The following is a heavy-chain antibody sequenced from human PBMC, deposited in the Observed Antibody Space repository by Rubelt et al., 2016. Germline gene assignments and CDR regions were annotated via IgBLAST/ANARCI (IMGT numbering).Heavy chain of an antibody. CDR2: INHSGST. J-gene: IGHJ4*02. Sequence: QVQLQESGPGLVKPSETLSLICAVYGGSFGDNYWSWIRPPPGKGLEWIGEINHSGSTNYNPSVKSRLTISVDTSKNQFTLKLNSVTAADTALYYCARGGVGYADYWGQGTLVTVSA. V-gene: IGHV4-34*10. CDR3: ARGGVGYADY. CDR1: GGSFGDNY. D-gene: IGHD5-12*01.